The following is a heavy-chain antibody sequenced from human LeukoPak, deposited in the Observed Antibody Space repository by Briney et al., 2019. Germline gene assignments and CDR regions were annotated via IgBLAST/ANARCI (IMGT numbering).Heavy chain of an antibody. D-gene: IGHD3-22*01. CDR3: ARAGVRYYYDSSGYYLDFDF. Sequence: ASVKVSRKTSGYTFTGYYMHWVRQAPGQGLEWMGWINPNSGCTNYPQKFQGRVTMTRDTSITTAYMELSSLRSDDTAVYYCARAGVRYYYDSSGYYLDFDFWGQGTLVTVSS. V-gene: IGHV1-2*02. CDR1: GYTFTGYY. CDR2: INPNSGCT. J-gene: IGHJ4*02.